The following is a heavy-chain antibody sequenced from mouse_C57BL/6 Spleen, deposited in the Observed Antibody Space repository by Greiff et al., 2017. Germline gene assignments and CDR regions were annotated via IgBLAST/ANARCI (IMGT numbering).Heavy chain of an antibody. CDR3: ARGDGPIDY. V-gene: IGHV1-26*01. Sequence: EVQLQQSGPELVKPGASVKISCKASGYTFTDYYMNWVKQSHGKSLEWIGDINPNNGGTSYNQKFKGKATLTVDKSSSTAYMELRSLTSEDSAVYYCARGDGPIDYWGQGTTLTVSS. CDR2: INPNNGGT. D-gene: IGHD2-3*01. CDR1: GYTFTDYY. J-gene: IGHJ2*01.